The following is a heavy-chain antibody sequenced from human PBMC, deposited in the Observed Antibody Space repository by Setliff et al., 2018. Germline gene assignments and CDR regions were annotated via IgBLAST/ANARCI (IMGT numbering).Heavy chain of an antibody. CDR2: ISHSGST. Sequence: SETLSLTCAVSGGSFSGYYWTWIRQPPGRGLEWIGEISHSGSTSYNPSLKSRVPISVDTSKNQFSLILTSGTPADTAIYFCAGGGYFGYNAAFWGQGVLVTVSS. D-gene: IGHD3-22*01. V-gene: IGHV4-34*01. CDR3: AGGGYFGYNAAF. J-gene: IGHJ1*01. CDR1: GGSFSGYY.